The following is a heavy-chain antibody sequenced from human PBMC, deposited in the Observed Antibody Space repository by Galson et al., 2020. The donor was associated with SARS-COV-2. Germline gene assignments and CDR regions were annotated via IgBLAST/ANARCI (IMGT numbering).Heavy chain of an antibody. Sequence: EWMGGFDPEDGETIYAQKFQGRVTMTEDTSTDTAYMELSSLRSEDTAVYYCATLPVVPAAYYYGMDVWGQGTTVTVSS. CDR2: FDPEDGET. J-gene: IGHJ6*02. V-gene: IGHV1-24*01. D-gene: IGHD2-2*01. CDR3: ATLPVVPAAYYYGMDV.